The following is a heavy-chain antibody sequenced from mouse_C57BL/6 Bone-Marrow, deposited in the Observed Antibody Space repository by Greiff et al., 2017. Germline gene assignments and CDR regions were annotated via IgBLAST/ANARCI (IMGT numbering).Heavy chain of an antibody. CDR2: ISDGGSYT. CDR1: GFTFSSYA. J-gene: IGHJ3*01. V-gene: IGHV5-4*01. D-gene: IGHD1-1*01. Sequence: EVNVVASGGGLVKPGGSLKLSCAASGFTFSSYAMSWVRQTPEKRLEWVATISDGGSYTYYPDNVKGRFTISRDNAKNNLYLQMSHLTSEDTAMYYCAREDYGSSQFAYWGQGTLVTVSA. CDR3: AREDYGSSQFAY.